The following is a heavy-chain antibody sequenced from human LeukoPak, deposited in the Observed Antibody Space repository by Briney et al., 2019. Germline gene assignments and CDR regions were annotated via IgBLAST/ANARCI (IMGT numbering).Heavy chain of an antibody. CDR2: ISGSGGGT. J-gene: IGHJ4*02. CDR3: AKFPQSVVGTTQFDF. V-gene: IGHV3-23*01. Sequence: GGSLRLSCAASGFTFSSYAMSWVRQAPEKGLEWVSTISGSGGGTYYADSVKGRFTISRDNPKNTLYLQMNSLRAEDTAIYFCAKFPQSVVGTTQFDFWGQGTLVTVSS. CDR1: GFTFSSYA. D-gene: IGHD2-15*01.